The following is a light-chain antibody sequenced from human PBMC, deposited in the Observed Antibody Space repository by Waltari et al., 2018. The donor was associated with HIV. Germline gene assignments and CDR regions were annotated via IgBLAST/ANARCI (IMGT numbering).Light chain of an antibody. CDR1: QAVNNNY. CDR2: GAS. J-gene: IGKJ2*01. V-gene: IGKV3-20*01. CDR3: QQYGSSPYT. Sequence: IVLTQSPGTLSLSPGESATLSCRATQAVNNNYLAWYQQKPGQAPRLLIYGASSRATGIPDRFSGGGSGTDFTLTISRLEPEDFAVYFCQQYGSSPYTFGQGTKLEIK.